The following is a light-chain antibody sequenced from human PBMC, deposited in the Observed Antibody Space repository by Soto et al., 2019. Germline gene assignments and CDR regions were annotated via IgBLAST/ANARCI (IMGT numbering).Light chain of an antibody. CDR3: QSADSSGTSLV. V-gene: IGLV3-25*03. Sequence: SYELTQPPSVSVSPGQTARITCSGDALPKQYAYWYQQKPGQAPVLVIYKDSERPSGIPERFSGSSSGTTVTLTISGGQAEDEDDYYCQSADSSGTSLVFGGGTKLTVL. J-gene: IGLJ2*01. CDR1: ALPKQY. CDR2: KDS.